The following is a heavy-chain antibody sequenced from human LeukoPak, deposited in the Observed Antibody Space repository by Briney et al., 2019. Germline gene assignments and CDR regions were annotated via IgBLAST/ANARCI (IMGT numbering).Heavy chain of an antibody. V-gene: IGHV4-59*08. Sequence: SETLSLTCTVSGGSISSYYWSWIRQPPGKGLEWIGYIYYSGSTNYNPSLKSRVTISVDTSKNQFSLKLSSVTAADTAVYYCARGTQWLALYYGMDVWGQGTTVTVSS. CDR1: GGSISSYY. CDR3: ARGTQWLALYYGMDV. J-gene: IGHJ6*02. D-gene: IGHD6-19*01. CDR2: IYYSGST.